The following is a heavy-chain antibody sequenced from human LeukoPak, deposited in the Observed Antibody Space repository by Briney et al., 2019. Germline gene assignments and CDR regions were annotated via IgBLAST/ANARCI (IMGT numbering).Heavy chain of an antibody. CDR2: ISWNSGSI. CDR3: AKDIES. V-gene: IGHV3-9*01. CDR1: GFTFDDYA. J-gene: IGHJ4*02. Sequence: GRSLRLCCAASGFTFDDYAMHWVRQAPGKGLEWVSGISWNSGSIGYADSVKGRFTISRDNAKNSLYLQMNSLRAEDTALYYCAKDIESWGQGTLVTVSS.